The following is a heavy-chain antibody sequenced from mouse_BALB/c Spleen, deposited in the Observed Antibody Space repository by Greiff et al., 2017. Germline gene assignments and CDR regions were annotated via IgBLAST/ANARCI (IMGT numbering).Heavy chain of an antibody. CDR2: ISSGGGNT. CDR1: GFTFSSYT. V-gene: IGHV5-9*03. Sequence: EVQVVESGGGLVKPGGSLKLSCAASGFTFSSYTMSWVRQTPEKRLEWVATISSGGGNTYYPDSVKGRFTISRDNAKNNLYLQMSSLRSEDTALYYCARLTGTFAYWGQGTLVTVSA. CDR3: ARLTGTFAY. D-gene: IGHD4-1*01. J-gene: IGHJ3*01.